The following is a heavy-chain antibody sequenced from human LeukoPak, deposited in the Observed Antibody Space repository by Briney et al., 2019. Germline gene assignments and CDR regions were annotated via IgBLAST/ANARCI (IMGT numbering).Heavy chain of an antibody. CDR3: ARDGISSAYGSINYHHYGWDV. CDR1: GGSISSYY. J-gene: IGHJ6*02. D-gene: IGHD1-14*01. V-gene: IGHV4-4*07. Sequence: SQTLSLTCTVSGGSISSYYWTWIRQPAGKGLEWIGRIHTSGNTNYSPALKSRVTMSVDTSKNQVSLKLYSVTAADTAVYYCARDGISSAYGSINYHHYGWDVWGQGTTVTVSS. CDR2: IHTSGNT.